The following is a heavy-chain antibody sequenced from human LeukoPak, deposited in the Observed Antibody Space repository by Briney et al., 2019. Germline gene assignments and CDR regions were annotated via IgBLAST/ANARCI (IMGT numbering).Heavy chain of an antibody. CDR1: GFTFSPYS. CDR3: ARNYDSSGYGYNWFDP. V-gene: IGHV3-21*01. CDR2: ITGSSSFI. Sequence: GGSLRLSCAASGFTFSPYSMNWVRQAPGKGLEWVSSITGSSSFIYYADSVKGRFTISRDNAKNSLHLQMNSLRAEDTAVYYCARNYDSSGYGYNWFDPWGQGTLVTVSS. D-gene: IGHD3-22*01. J-gene: IGHJ5*02.